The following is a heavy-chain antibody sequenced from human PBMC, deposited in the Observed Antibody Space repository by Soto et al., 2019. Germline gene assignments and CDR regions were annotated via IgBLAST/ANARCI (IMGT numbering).Heavy chain of an antibody. Sequence: GGSLRLPCAASGFTFSSYAMSWVRQAPGKGLEWVSAISGSDGSTYYADSVKGRFTISRDNSKNTLYLQMNSLRAEDTAVYYCTSPPTTRRPNYYYYGMDVWGQGTTVTVSS. D-gene: IGHD4-17*01. CDR2: ISGSDGST. CDR1: GFTFSSYA. CDR3: TSPPTTRRPNYYYYGMDV. V-gene: IGHV3-23*01. J-gene: IGHJ6*02.